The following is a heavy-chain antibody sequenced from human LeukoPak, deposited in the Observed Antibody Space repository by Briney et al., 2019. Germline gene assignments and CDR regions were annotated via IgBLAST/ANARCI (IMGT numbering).Heavy chain of an antibody. J-gene: IGHJ4*02. Sequence: PGGSLRLSCAASGFTVSSNYMSWVRQAPGKGLEWVSAISGSGGSTYYADSVKGRFTISRDNSKNTLYLQMNSLGAEDTAVYYCAKDGDIVVVYYFDYWGQGTLVTVSS. CDR1: GFTVSSNY. CDR3: AKDGDIVVVYYFDY. D-gene: IGHD2-15*01. V-gene: IGHV3-23*01. CDR2: ISGSGGST.